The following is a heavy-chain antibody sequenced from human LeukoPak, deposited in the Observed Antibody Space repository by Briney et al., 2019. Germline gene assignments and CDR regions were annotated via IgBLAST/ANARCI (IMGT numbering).Heavy chain of an antibody. Sequence: ASVKVSCKASGYTFTGYYIHWVRQAPGQGLDWMGRINPNNGGTNYAQKFQGRVTMTRDMSMSTAYMELSRLRSDDTAVYYCAGEDNSSGYRPFDIWAKGQWSPSLQ. CDR2: INPNNGGT. V-gene: IGHV1-2*06. J-gene: IGHJ3*02. CDR1: GYTFTGYY. D-gene: IGHD3-22*01. CDR3: AGEDNSSGYRPFDI.